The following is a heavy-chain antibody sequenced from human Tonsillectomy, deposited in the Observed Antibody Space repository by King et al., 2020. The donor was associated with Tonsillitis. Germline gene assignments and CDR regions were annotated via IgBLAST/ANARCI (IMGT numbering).Heavy chain of an antibody. CDR1: GFMFDSSP. J-gene: IGHJ4*02. CDR3: AREYVAYSRPWYTGFFDY. V-gene: IGHV3-30-3*01. D-gene: IGHD1-26*01. Sequence: VQLVESGGGVVQPGRSLRLSCEASGFMFDSSPMHWVRQAPGKGLEWMAFISSDRNNENYADSVKGRFTISRDNSKNTLQLQMNSLKIEDTAVYFCAREYVAYSRPWYTGFFDYWGQGTPVTVSS. CDR2: ISSDRNNE.